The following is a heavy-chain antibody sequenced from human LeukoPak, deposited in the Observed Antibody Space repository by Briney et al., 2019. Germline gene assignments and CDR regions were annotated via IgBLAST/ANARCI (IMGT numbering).Heavy chain of an antibody. J-gene: IGHJ4*02. D-gene: IGHD4-17*01. CDR1: GFTFSSYA. V-gene: IGHV3-23*01. CDR3: APLDYGDYGWDY. Sequence: GGSLRLSCAASGFTFSSYAMSWVRQAAGEGLEWVSAISGSGGSTYYADSVKRRFTTSRHNSKTTLYLQMNSPRAEDTAVYYCAPLDYGDYGWDYWGQGTLVTVSS. CDR2: ISGSGGST.